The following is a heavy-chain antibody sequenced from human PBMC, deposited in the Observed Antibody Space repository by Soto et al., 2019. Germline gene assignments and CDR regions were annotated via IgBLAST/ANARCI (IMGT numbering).Heavy chain of an antibody. CDR3: ARDDCTSSSCHSFFYAMDV. Sequence: GGSLRVSCAASGFMFSSYEMNGVRQGPGKWLEWVSHISSSGTIIYNADSVKGRFTISRDNAKNSLYLHMKSLRAEDTAVYYCARDDCTSSSCHSFFYAMDVWGQGTTVTVSS. CDR2: ISSSGTII. CDR1: GFMFSSYE. V-gene: IGHV3-48*03. J-gene: IGHJ6*02. D-gene: IGHD2-2*01.